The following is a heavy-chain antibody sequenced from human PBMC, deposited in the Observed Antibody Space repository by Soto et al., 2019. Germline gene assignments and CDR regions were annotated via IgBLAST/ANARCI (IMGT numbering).Heavy chain of an antibody. V-gene: IGHV3-23*01. CDR2: ISGSGAST. J-gene: IGHJ6*02. D-gene: IGHD3-10*01. CDR3: VRPLSSGRNYGKDV. CDR1: GIIFSDYA. Sequence: EGQLLESGGTLVQPGGSLRLSCAASGIIFSDYAMNWVRQAPGKGLEWVSGISGSGASTYYADSMKGRFTISRDNSKNTLSLQMDSLRVEDTAVYYCVRPLSSGRNYGKDVWGQGTTVTVSS.